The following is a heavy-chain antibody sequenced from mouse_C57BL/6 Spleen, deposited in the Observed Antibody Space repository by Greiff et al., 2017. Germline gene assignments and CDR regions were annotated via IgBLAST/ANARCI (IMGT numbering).Heavy chain of an antibody. D-gene: IGHD2-4*01. V-gene: IGHV1-82*01. Sequence: QVQLQQSGPELVKPGASVKISCKASGYAFSSSWMNWVKQRPGKGLEWIGRIYPGDGDTNDNGKFKGKATLTADKSSSTAYMQLSSLTSEDSAVYFCARVYYDYSRAMDYWGQGTSVTVSS. J-gene: IGHJ4*01. CDR2: IYPGDGDT. CDR3: ARVYYDYSRAMDY. CDR1: GYAFSSSW.